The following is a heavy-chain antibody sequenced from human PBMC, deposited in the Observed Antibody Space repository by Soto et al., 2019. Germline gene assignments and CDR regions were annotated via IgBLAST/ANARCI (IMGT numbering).Heavy chain of an antibody. CDR3: ARVREGYCSSTSCYHAYYYYGMDV. CDR1: GYTFTSYG. J-gene: IGHJ6*02. D-gene: IGHD2-2*01. Sequence: ASVKVSCKASGYTFTSYGISWVRQAPGQGLEWMGWISAYNGNTNYAQKLQGRVTMTTDTSTSTAYMELRSLRSDDTAVYYCARVREGYCSSTSCYHAYYYYGMDVWGQGTTVTVS. CDR2: ISAYNGNT. V-gene: IGHV1-18*01.